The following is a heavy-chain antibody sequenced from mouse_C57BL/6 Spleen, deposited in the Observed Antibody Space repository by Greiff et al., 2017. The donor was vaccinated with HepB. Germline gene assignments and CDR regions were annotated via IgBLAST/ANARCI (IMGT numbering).Heavy chain of an antibody. J-gene: IGHJ2*01. CDR2: ISNGGGST. D-gene: IGHD2-5*01. CDR1: GFTFSDYY. CDR3: ARPSYYSKHEYYFDY. Sequence: EVKLVESGGGLVQPGGSLKLSCAASGFTFSDYYMYWVRQTPEKRLEWVAYISNGGGSTYYPDTVKGRFTISRDNAKNTLYLQMSRLKSEDTAMYYCARPSYYSKHEYYFDYWGQGTTLTVSS. V-gene: IGHV5-12*01.